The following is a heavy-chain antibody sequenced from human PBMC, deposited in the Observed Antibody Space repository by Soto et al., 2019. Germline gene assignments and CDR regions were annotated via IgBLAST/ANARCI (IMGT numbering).Heavy chain of an antibody. D-gene: IGHD3-22*01. CDR1: GGSISSGDYY. Sequence: PSETLSLTCTVSGGSISSGDYYWSWIRQPPGKGLEWIGYIYYSGSTYYNPSLKSRVTISVDTSKNQFSLKLSSVTAADTAVYYCARGSYYYDSSGHYHYWGQGTLVTVSS. J-gene: IGHJ4*02. CDR2: IYYSGST. CDR3: ARGSYYYDSSGHYHY. V-gene: IGHV4-30-4*01.